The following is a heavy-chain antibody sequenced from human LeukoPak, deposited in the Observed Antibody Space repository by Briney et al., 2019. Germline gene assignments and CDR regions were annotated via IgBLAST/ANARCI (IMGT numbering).Heavy chain of an antibody. J-gene: IGHJ4*02. CDR1: GFTFSSYA. CDR2: ISGSGGST. D-gene: IGHD3-9*01. Sequence: GGSLRPSCAASGFTFSSYAMSWVRQAPGKGLEWVSAISGSGGSTYYADSVKGRFTISRDNSKNTLYLQMNSLRAEDTAVYYCAKDRYDILTGSPPGWNTPSDYWGQGTLVTVSS. CDR3: AKDRYDILTGSPPGWNTPSDY. V-gene: IGHV3-23*01.